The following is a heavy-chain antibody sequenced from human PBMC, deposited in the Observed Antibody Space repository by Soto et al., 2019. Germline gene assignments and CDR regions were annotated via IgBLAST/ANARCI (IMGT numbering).Heavy chain of an antibody. V-gene: IGHV4-61*01. J-gene: IGHJ6*02. D-gene: IGHD2-2*01. Sequence: SETLSLTCTVSGGSVSNISDYWSWVRQPPGKGLEWIGYIYYSGSADYNPSLGSRVTISLDTSEDQFSLNLSSVTATDTGVYYCATLPAAMYFYGSDVWGPGTTVTVSS. CDR3: ATLPAAMYFYGSDV. CDR1: GGSVSNISDY. CDR2: IYYSGSA.